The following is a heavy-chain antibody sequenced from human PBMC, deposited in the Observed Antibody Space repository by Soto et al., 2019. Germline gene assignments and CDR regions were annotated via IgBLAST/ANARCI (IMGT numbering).Heavy chain of an antibody. V-gene: IGHV4-59*08. CDR3: ARGSYYYDSSGYYHD. D-gene: IGHD3-22*01. CDR1: GGSISSYY. CDR2: IYYSGST. J-gene: IGHJ4*02. Sequence: SETLSLTCTVSGGSISSYYWSWIRQPPGKGLEWIGYIYYSGSTNYNPSLKSRVTISVDTSKNQFSLKLSSVTAADTAVYYCARGSYYYDSSGYYHDWGQGTLVNVSS.